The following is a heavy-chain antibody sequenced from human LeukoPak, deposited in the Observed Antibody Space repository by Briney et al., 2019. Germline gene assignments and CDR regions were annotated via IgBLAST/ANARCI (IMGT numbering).Heavy chain of an antibody. CDR2: INPNSGGT. CDR3: ARSQPPLRYFHWLLPETDY. CDR1: GYTFTGYY. D-gene: IGHD3-9*01. V-gene: IGHV1-2*02. J-gene: IGHJ4*02. Sequence: ASVKVSCKASGYTFTGYYMHWVRQAPGQGLEWMGWINPNSGGTNYAQKSQGRVTMTRDTSISTAYMELSRLRSDDTAVYYCARSQPPLRYFHWLLPETDYWGQGTLVTVSS.